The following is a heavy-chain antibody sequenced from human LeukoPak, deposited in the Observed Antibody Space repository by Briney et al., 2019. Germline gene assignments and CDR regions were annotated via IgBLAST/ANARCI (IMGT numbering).Heavy chain of an antibody. Sequence: SETLSFTCTVSGGSISSYYWSWIRQPPGKGLEWIGYIYYSGSTNYNPSLKSRVTISVDTSKNQFSLKLSSVTAADTAVYYCARQQAAALDYWGQGTLVTISS. D-gene: IGHD6-13*01. CDR1: GGSISSYY. CDR3: ARQQAAALDY. CDR2: IYYSGST. V-gene: IGHV4-59*01. J-gene: IGHJ4*02.